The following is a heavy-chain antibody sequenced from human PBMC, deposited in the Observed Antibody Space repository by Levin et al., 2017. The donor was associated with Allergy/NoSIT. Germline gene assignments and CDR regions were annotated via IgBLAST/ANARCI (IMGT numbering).Heavy chain of an antibody. D-gene: IGHD3-22*01. CDR1: GFTLSTYA. Sequence: LSLTCAASGFTLSTYAIHWVRQTPGKGLEWVAVISYEGSNKYYADSVKGRFTISRDNSKNTVDLQMNRLRAEDTAVYYCARDLASGSDFWGQGTLVTVSS. J-gene: IGHJ4*02. CDR2: ISYEGSNK. CDR3: ARDLASGSDF. V-gene: IGHV3-30-3*01.